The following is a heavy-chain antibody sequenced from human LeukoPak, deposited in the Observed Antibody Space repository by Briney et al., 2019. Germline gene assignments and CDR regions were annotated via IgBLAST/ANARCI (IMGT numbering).Heavy chain of an antibody. D-gene: IGHD4-17*01. Sequence: ASVKVSCKVSGYTLTELSMHWVRQAPGKGLEWMGGFDPEDGETIYAQKFQGRVTMTEDTSTDTAYMELSSLRSEDTAVYYCATAHDYGDYPAYWGQGTLVTVSS. V-gene: IGHV1-24*01. CDR3: ATAHDYGDYPAY. J-gene: IGHJ4*02. CDR2: FDPEDGET. CDR1: GYTLTELS.